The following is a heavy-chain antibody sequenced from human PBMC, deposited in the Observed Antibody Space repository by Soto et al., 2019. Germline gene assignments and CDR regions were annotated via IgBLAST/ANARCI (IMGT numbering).Heavy chain of an antibody. V-gene: IGHV3-33*01. CDR2: IWYDGSNK. CDR3: ARSPLTRSGYTLLYYFDY. D-gene: IGHD5-12*01. J-gene: IGHJ4*02. Sequence: GGSLRLSCAAPGFTFSSYGMHWVRQAPGKGLEWVAVIWYDGSNKYYADSVKGRFTISRDNSKNTLYLQMNSLRAEDTAVYYFARSPLTRSGYTLLYYFDYWGQETLVTVPS. CDR1: GFTFSSYG.